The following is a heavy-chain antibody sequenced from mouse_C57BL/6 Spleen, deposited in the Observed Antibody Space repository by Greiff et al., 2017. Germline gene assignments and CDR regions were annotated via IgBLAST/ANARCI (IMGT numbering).Heavy chain of an antibody. V-gene: IGHV1-26*01. J-gene: IGHJ3*01. CDR1: GYTFTDYY. CDR2: INPNNGGT. Sequence: EVQLQQSGPELVKPGASVKISCKASGYTFTDYYMNWVKQSHGKSLEWIGDINPNNGGTSYNQKFKGKATLTVDKSSSTAYMELRSLTSEDSAVYYCAREGQLRLRGFAYWGQGTLVTVSA. CDR3: AREGQLRLRGFAY. D-gene: IGHD3-2*02.